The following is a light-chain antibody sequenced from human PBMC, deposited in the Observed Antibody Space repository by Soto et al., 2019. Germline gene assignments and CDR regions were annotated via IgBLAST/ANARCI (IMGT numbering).Light chain of an antibody. CDR3: AVWDDSLRGWV. V-gene: IGLV1-47*02. CDR2: TND. CDR1: FSNIGSNY. J-gene: IGLJ3*02. Sequence: QPVLTQPPSASGTPGQRVTISCSGRFSNIGSNYVYWYQQLPGTAPKLLLFTNDQRTSGVPGRFSGSKSGTSASLAISGLRSEDEADYYCAVWDDSLRGWVFGGGTKLTVL.